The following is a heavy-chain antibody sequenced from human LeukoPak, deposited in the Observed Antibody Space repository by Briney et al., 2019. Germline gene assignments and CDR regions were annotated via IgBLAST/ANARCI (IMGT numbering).Heavy chain of an antibody. V-gene: IGHV3-66*02. Sequence: GESLRLSCAGSGFTVSDSYMTWIRQALGKGLEWVSVIYAGGDTYYADSVKGRFTLSRDNSKNTLNLQMNSLRPEDTAVYYCGRFRANWGLAFWGRGTLVTVSS. CDR3: GRFRANWGLAF. CDR2: IYAGGDT. D-gene: IGHD7-27*01. J-gene: IGHJ1*01. CDR1: GFTVSDSY.